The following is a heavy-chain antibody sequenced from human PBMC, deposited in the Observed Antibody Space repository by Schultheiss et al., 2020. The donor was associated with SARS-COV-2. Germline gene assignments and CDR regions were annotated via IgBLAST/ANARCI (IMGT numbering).Heavy chain of an antibody. Sequence: GGSLRLSCATSGFNFGSYWMTWVRQAPGKGLEWVANMRGDGGMLNYMGSVKGRFTISRDNAKNSLYLQMNSLRVEDTAVYYCAKPPPSSGFHPYYFDYWGQGTLVTVSS. J-gene: IGHJ4*02. CDR1: GFNFGSYW. CDR2: MRGDGGML. V-gene: IGHV3-7*01. D-gene: IGHD6-19*01. CDR3: AKPPPSSGFHPYYFDY.